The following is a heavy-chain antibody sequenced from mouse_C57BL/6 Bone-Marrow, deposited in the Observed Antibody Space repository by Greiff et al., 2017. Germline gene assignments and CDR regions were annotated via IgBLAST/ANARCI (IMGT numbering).Heavy chain of an antibody. CDR3: ARQLCYAVYF. Sequence: VQLQQSGAELARPGASVKLSCKASGYTFTSYGISWVKQRTGQGLEWIGEIYPRSGNTYYNDKFKGKATLTADKSSSTAYMELRSLTSEDSAGYFCARQLCYAVYFWGQGTSVTVSS. J-gene: IGHJ4*01. CDR2: IYPRSGNT. V-gene: IGHV1-81*01. CDR1: GYTFTSYG. D-gene: IGHD3-1*01.